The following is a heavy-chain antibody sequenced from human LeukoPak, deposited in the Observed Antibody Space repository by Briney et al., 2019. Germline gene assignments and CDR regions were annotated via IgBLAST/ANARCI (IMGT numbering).Heavy chain of an antibody. V-gene: IGHV1-18*01. D-gene: IGHD2-15*01. CDR2: ISAYNGNT. CDR3: ARVGVVVVAALTYDY. CDR1: GYTFTSYG. J-gene: IGHJ4*02. Sequence: ASVKVSCTASGYTFTSYGISWVRQAPGQGLERMGWISAYNGNTNYAQKLQGRVTMTTDTSTSTAYMELRSLRSDDTAVYYCARVGVVVVAALTYDYWGQGTLVTVSS.